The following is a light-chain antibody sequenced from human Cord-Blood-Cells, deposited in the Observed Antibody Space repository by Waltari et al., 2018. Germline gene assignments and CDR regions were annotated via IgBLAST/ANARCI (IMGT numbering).Light chain of an antibody. V-gene: IGLV2-14*01. Sequence: QSALTLPASVSGSPGLSITLSCTGTISDVGRYNYVSLYQQHPGKAPKLMIYDVSKRPSGVSNRFSGSKSGNTASLTISGLQAEDEADYYCSSYTSSSTWVFGGGTKLTVL. CDR2: DVS. J-gene: IGLJ3*02. CDR1: ISDVGRYNY. CDR3: SSYTSSSTWV.